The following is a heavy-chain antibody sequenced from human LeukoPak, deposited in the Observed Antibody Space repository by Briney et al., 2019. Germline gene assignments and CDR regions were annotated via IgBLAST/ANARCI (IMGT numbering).Heavy chain of an antibody. CDR1: GFSFSSYW. V-gene: IGHV3-74*01. CDR2: INPDGTVT. J-gene: IGHJ2*01. D-gene: IGHD6-19*01. CDR3: VRDSPSGFFDL. Sequence: GGSLRLSCAASGFSFSSYWMHWVRQAPGKGLVWVSPINPDGTVTTYADSVKGRFTISRDNAKNTLYLQMNSLRVEDTAAYYCVRDSPSGFFDLWGRGTLVTVSS.